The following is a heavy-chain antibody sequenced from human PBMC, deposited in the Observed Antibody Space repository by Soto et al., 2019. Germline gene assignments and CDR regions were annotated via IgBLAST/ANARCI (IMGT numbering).Heavy chain of an antibody. CDR3: ASPSRFYYYYGMDV. Sequence: LSLTCAVYGGSFSGYYWSWIRQPPGKGLEWIGEINHSGSTNYNPSPKSRVTISVDTSKNQFSLKLSSVTAADTAVYYCASPSRFYYYYGMDVWGQGTTVTVSS. V-gene: IGHV4-34*01. CDR1: GGSFSGYY. CDR2: INHSGST. D-gene: IGHD2-2*01. J-gene: IGHJ6*02.